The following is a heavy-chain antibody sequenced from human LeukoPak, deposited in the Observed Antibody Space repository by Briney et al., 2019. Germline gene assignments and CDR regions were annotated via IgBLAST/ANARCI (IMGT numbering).Heavy chain of an antibody. Sequence: PSETLSLTCTVSGGSISSHYWSWIRQPPGRGLEWIGYISYSGSTKYNPSFKSRVAISGDTSKNQFSLKMTSVTAADTAMYYCARNAVAGQHNWFDPWGQGLRVTVSS. D-gene: IGHD6-13*01. CDR3: ARNAVAGQHNWFDP. CDR1: GGSISSHY. J-gene: IGHJ5*02. V-gene: IGHV4-59*11. CDR2: ISYSGST.